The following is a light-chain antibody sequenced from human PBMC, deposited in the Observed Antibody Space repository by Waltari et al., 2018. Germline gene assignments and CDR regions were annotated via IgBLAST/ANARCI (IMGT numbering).Light chain of an antibody. CDR1: QRVSNN. V-gene: IGKV1-5*03. CDR2: KAS. J-gene: IGKJ4*01. CDR3: QEYNSYPVT. Sequence: DIQMTQSPSTLSASVGDRVTITCRASQRVSNNLAWYQQKPGKAQKVLIHKASRLVSGVPSRFSGSGSGTEFTLTISSLQPDDFATYYCQEYNSYPVTFGGGTKVEI.